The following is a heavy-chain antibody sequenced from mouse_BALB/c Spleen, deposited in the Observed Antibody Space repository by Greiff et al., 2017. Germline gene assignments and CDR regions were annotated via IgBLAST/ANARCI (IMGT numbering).Heavy chain of an antibody. Sequence: EVKLEESGAELVKPGASVKLSCTASGFNIKDTYMHWVKQRPEQGLEWIGRIDPANGNTKYDPKFQGKATITADTSSNTAYLQLSSLTSEDTAVYYCARGNYYGSDFDYWGQGTTLTVSS. CDR3: ARGNYYGSDFDY. CDR2: IDPANGNT. CDR1: GFNIKDTY. V-gene: IGHV14-3*02. D-gene: IGHD1-1*01. J-gene: IGHJ2*01.